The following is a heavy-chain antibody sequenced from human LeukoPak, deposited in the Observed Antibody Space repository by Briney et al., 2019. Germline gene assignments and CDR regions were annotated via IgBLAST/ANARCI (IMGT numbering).Heavy chain of an antibody. V-gene: IGHV1-69*05. CDR1: GGTFSSYA. J-gene: IGHJ6*04. Sequence: VASVKVSRKASGGTFSSYAISWVRQAPGQGLEWMGGIIPIFGTANYAQKFQGRVTITTDESTSTAYMELSSLRSEDTAEYYCARAYCSSTSCYRADVWGKGTTVTVSS. CDR2: IIPIFGTA. D-gene: IGHD2-2*01. CDR3: ARAYCSSTSCYRADV.